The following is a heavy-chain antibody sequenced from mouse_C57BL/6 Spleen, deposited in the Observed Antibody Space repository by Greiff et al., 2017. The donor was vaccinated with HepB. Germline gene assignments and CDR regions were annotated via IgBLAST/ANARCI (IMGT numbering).Heavy chain of an antibody. Sequence: EVQLQQSGPGMVKPSQSLSLTCTVTGYSITSGYDWHWIRHFPGNKLEWMGYISYSGSTNYNPSLKSRISITHDTSKNHFFLKLNSVTTEDTATYYCAREARGAMDYWGQGTSVTVSS. CDR3: AREARGAMDY. V-gene: IGHV3-1*01. CDR2: ISYSGST. CDR1: GYSITSGYD. J-gene: IGHJ4*01.